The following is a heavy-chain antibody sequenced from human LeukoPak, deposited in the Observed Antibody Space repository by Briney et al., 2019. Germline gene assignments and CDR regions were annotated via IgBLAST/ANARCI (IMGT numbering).Heavy chain of an antibody. J-gene: IGHJ4*02. V-gene: IGHV3-21*01. CDR3: ARERIEYSSSSGLDY. CDR1: GFTFSSYS. CDR2: ISSSSSYI. Sequence: PGGSLRLSCAASGFTFSSYSMNWVRQAPGKELGWVPSISSSSSYIYYADSVKGRFTISRDNAKNSLYLQMNSLRAEDTAVYYCARERIEYSSSSGLDYWGQGTLVTVSS. D-gene: IGHD6-6*01.